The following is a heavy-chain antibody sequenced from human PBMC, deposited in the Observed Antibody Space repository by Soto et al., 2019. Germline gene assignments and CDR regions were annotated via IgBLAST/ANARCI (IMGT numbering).Heavy chain of an antibody. CDR3: ATDLTVVITPL. V-gene: IGHV1-69*04. CDR1: GGTFSSYT. J-gene: IGHJ4*02. Sequence: ASVKVSCKASGGTFSSYTISWVRQAPGQGLEWMGRIIPILGIANYAQKFQGRVTITADKSTSTAYMELSSLRSEDTAVYYCATDLTVVITPLWGQGTLVTVSS. D-gene: IGHD3-22*01. CDR2: IIPILGIA.